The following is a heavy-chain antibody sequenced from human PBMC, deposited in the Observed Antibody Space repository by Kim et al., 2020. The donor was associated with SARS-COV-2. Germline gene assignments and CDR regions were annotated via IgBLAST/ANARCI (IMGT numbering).Heavy chain of an antibody. CDR2: IKQDGSEK. J-gene: IGHJ3*02. CDR3: ARGTTPSLDYDILTGYYTWDGAFDS. V-gene: IGHV3-7*05. CDR1: GFTFSSYY. Sequence: GGSLRLSCAASGFTFSSYYMSWVRQAPGKGLEWVANIKQDGSEKYYVGSVKGRFTISRDNAKNSLYLQMNSLRPEDTAVYHCARGTTPSLDYDILTGYYTWDGAFDSWGQGTMVTVSS. D-gene: IGHD3-9*01.